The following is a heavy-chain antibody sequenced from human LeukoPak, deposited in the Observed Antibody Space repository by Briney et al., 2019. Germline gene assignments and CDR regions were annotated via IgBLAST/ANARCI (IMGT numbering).Heavy chain of an antibody. V-gene: IGHV1-69*01. CDR1: GGTFSSYA. J-gene: IGHJ6*02. CDR3: AKGSFDQAIGRRYYYYGMDV. D-gene: IGHD2-2*02. Sequence: SVKVSCKASGGTFSSYAISWVRQAPGQGLEWMGGIIPIFGTANYAQKFQGRVTITADESTSTAYMELNSLRAEDTAVYYCAKGSFDQAIGRRYYYYGMDVWGQGTTVTVSS. CDR2: IIPIFGTA.